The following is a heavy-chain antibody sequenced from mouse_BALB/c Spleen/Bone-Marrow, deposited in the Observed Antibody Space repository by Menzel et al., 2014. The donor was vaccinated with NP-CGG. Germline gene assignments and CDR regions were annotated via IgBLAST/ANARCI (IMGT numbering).Heavy chain of an antibody. D-gene: IGHD2-2*01. CDR2: ITNGGNYT. V-gene: IGHV5-9-2*01. J-gene: IGHJ2*01. CDR3: VRNYYGYDGYFDY. CDR1: GFGFNSYG. Sequence: EVQLVESGGGLVKPGGSLKLSCTASGFGFNSYGMSWVRQTSEKRLEWVATITNGGNYTYYPDSVKGRFTISRDNVKNNLYLQMRSLRSEDTALYYCVRNYYGYDGYFDYWGQGTTLTVSS.